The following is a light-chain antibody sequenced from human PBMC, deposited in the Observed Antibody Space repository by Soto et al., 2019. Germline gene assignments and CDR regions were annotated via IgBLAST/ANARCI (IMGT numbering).Light chain of an antibody. V-gene: IGKV1-9*01. CDR3: QQLNSYPFLT. Sequence: DIPLTQSPSFLSEYVGDRVTITCRASQGISSYLAWYQQKPGKAPKLLIYAASTLQSGVPSRFSGSGSGTEFTLTISSLQPEDFATYYCQQLNSYPFLTFGGGTKVEIK. CDR2: AAS. CDR1: QGISSY. J-gene: IGKJ4*01.